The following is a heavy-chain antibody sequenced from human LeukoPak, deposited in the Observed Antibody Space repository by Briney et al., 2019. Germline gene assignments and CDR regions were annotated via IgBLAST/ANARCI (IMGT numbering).Heavy chain of an antibody. D-gene: IGHD3-3*01. V-gene: IGHV1-2*06. CDR3: ARGGTIFGVVRHDAFDI. CDR1: GYTFTGYY. Sequence: ASVKVSCKASGYTFTGYYMHWVRQAPGQGLEWMGRINPNSGGTNYAQKFQGRVTMTRDTSISTAYMELSRLRSDDTAVYYCARGGTIFGVVRHDAFDIWGQGTTVTVSS. J-gene: IGHJ3*02. CDR2: INPNSGGT.